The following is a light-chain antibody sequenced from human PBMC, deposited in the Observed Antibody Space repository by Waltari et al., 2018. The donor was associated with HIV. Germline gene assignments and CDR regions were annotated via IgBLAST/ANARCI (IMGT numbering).Light chain of an antibody. CDR1: HGIGNN. CDR3: QQSYSLPQT. J-gene: IGKJ1*01. V-gene: IGKV1-39*01. CDR2: GAT. Sequence: DIQMTQSPSSLSASVGDRVTITCRASHGIGNNLNWYHHKPGKAPRLLIFGATSLQGGVPSRFSGSGSGTEFTLTVSSLQPGDFATYYCQQSYSLPQTFGQGTNVEIK.